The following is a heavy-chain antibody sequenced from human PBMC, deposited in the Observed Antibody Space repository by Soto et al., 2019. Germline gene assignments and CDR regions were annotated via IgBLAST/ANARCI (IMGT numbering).Heavy chain of an antibody. CDR2: ISGSGGST. CDR3: AKASYDYVWGSYPNPDY. J-gene: IGHJ4*02. CDR1: GFTFSSYA. Sequence: GGSLRLSCAASGFTFSSYAMSWVRQAPGKGLGWVSAISGSGGSTYYADSVKGRFTISRDNSKNTLYLQMNSLRAEDTAVYYCAKASYDYVWGSYPNPDYWGQGTLVTVSS. V-gene: IGHV3-23*01. D-gene: IGHD3-16*02.